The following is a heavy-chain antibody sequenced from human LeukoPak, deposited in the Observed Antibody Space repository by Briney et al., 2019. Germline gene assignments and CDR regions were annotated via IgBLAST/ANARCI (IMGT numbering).Heavy chain of an antibody. CDR2: IYYSGST. CDR1: GDSISSYY. J-gene: IGHJ5*02. D-gene: IGHD2-2*01. Sequence: NPSETLSLTCTVSGDSISSYYWSWIRQPPGKGLEWIGYIYYSGSTNYNPSLKSRVTVSVDTSKNQFSLKLSSVTAADTAVYYCASQAPYCSSTSCYPGWFDPWGQGTLVTVSS. CDR3: ASQAPYCSSTSCYPGWFDP. V-gene: IGHV4-59*12.